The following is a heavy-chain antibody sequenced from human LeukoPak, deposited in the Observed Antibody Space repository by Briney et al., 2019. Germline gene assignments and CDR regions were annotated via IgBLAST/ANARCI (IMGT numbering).Heavy chain of an antibody. J-gene: IGHJ4*02. V-gene: IGHV4-30-4*08. CDR3: ARSIVYGSSEYLDY. CDR2: IYYSGST. Sequence: PSETLSLTCTVSGGSISSGDYYWSWIRQPPGKGLEWIGYIYYSGSTYYNPSLKSRVTISVDTSKNQFSLKLSSVTAADTAVYYCARSIVYGSSEYLDYWGQGTLVTVSS. CDR1: GGSISSGDYY. D-gene: IGHD3-22*01.